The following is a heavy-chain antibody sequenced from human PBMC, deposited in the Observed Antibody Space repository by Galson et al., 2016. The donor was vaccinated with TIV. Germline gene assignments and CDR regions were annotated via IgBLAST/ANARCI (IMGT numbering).Heavy chain of an antibody. D-gene: IGHD2-15*01. CDR3: AGSLRAVVVDY. CDR2: IDPNTGAT. CDR1: GYNFRVYY. J-gene: IGHJ4*02. Sequence: SVKLSCKASGYNFRVYYVHWVRQAPGHGLEWVGWIDPNTGATSYAQKFQGRVTMTRATSIGTAYMEVSSLRSDDTAIYSCAGSLRAVVVDYWGQGTRVTVSS. V-gene: IGHV1-2*02.